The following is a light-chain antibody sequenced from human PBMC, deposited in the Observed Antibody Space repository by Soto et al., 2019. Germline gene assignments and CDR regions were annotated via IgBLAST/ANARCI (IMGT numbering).Light chain of an antibody. CDR3: SSYTSRSIPWV. J-gene: IGLJ3*02. CDR2: DVS. Sequence: QSVLTQPASVSGSPGQSITISCTGTSSDVGGYNFVSWYQQHPGKAPKLMIYDVSNRPSGVSNRFSGSKSGNTASLTISGLQAEDDADYYCSSYTSRSIPWVFGGGTQLTVL. V-gene: IGLV2-14*01. CDR1: SSDVGGYNF.